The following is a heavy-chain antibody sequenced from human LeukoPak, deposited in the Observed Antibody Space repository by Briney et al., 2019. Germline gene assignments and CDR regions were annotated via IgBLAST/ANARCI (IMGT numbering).Heavy chain of an antibody. V-gene: IGHV3-30*04. CDR2: IAHDETNR. CDR1: GFTFGSYA. Sequence: GGSLRLSCAASGFTFGSYAMHWVRQPPGKGLEGVAVIAHDETNRFYADSVKGRFTISRDNSMNTLYLRMDSLRPEDTAVYFCARDLTPGAPDYFDYWGQGTLVTVSS. CDR3: ARDLTPGAPDYFDY. J-gene: IGHJ4*02. D-gene: IGHD2-2*01.